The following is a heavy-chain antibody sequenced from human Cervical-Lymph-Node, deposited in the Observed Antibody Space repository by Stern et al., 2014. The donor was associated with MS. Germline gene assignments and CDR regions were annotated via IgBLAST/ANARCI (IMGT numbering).Heavy chain of an antibody. CDR2: VYYSGIT. D-gene: IGHD4-11*01. CDR3: ARGVTAVTNYVPNWCFDL. J-gene: IGHJ2*01. V-gene: IGHV4-39*02. Sequence: QVQLQESGPGLVKPSETLSLTCTVSGGSITNRDYWGWIRQSPGKGLEWIGSVYYSGITYYRPSLKSRATISIETSRNRFSLNLNSGTATDTAVYFCARGVTAVTNYVPNWCFDLWGRGTLVTVSS. CDR1: GGSITNRDY.